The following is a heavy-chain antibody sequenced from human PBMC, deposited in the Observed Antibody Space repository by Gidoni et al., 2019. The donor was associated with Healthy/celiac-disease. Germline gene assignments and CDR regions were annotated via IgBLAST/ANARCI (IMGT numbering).Heavy chain of an antibody. Sequence: QVQLQESGPGLVKPSETLSLTCTVSGGSVSSGSYYWSWIRQPPGKGLEWIGYIYYSGSTNYNPSLKSRVTISVDTSKNQFSLKLSSVTAADTAVYYCARGTGDEVYYFDYWGQGTLVTVSS. CDR3: ARGTGDEVYYFDY. V-gene: IGHV4-61*01. CDR2: IYYSGST. J-gene: IGHJ4*02. CDR1: GGSVSSGSYY. D-gene: IGHD7-27*01.